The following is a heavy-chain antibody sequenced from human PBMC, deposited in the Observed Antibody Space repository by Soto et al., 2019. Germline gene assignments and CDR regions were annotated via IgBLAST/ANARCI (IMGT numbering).Heavy chain of an antibody. CDR1: GFTFSTYA. V-gene: IGHV3-23*01. Sequence: EVQLLESGGGLVQPGGSLRLSCAASGFTFSTYAMYWVRQAPGKGLEWVSAIGGGGGDTYYTHSVKGRFTISRDNSKNTLDLQMNSLRGEDRAVYYCVKDGGEGGQGTLVTVSS. CDR3: VKDGGE. J-gene: IGHJ4*02. D-gene: IGHD3-10*01. CDR2: IGGGGGDT.